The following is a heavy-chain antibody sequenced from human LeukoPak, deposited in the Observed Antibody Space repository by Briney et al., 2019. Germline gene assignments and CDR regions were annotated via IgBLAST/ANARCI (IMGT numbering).Heavy chain of an antibody. J-gene: IGHJ4*02. CDR1: GFTFSSYA. V-gene: IGHV3-30-3*01. CDR3: VRGGYGSALNYFDY. D-gene: IGHD3-10*01. CDR2: ISYDGSNK. Sequence: GGSLRLSCAASGFTFSSYAMHWVRQAPGKGLEWVAVISYDGSNKYYADSVKGRFTISRDNSKNTLYLQMNSLRAEDTAVYYCVRGGYGSALNYFDYWGQGALVTVSS.